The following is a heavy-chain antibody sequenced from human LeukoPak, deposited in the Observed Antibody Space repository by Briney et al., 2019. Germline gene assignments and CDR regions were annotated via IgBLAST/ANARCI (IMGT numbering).Heavy chain of an antibody. V-gene: IGHV3-48*01. CDR1: GFTLTTYS. CDR2: LSSSGRTI. D-gene: IGHD3-16*01. J-gene: IGHJ4*02. Sequence: GGSLRLSCAASGFTLTTYSMNWVRQAPGKGLEWVSYLSSSGRTIYYADSVKGRFTISRDTAKNSLYLQMNSLRAEDTSVYYCATGGGDSWGQGTLVTVSS. CDR3: ATGGGDS.